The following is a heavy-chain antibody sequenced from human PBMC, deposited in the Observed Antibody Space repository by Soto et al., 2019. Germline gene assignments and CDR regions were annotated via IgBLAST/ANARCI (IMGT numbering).Heavy chain of an antibody. Sequence: QVQLVQSGAEVKKPGSSVKVSCKASGGTFSSYTISWVRQAPGQGLEWMGRIIPILGIANYAQKLQGRVTITADKSTSTAYRELSSLRSEDTAVDYCARGDLAYYYYMDVWGKGTTVTVSS. J-gene: IGHJ6*03. CDR1: GGTFSSYT. D-gene: IGHD3-16*01. V-gene: IGHV1-69*02. CDR3: ARGDLAYYYYMDV. CDR2: IIPILGIA.